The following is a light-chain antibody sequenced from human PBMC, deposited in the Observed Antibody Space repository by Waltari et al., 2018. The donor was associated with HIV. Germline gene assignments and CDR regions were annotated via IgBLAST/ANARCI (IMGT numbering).Light chain of an antibody. V-gene: IGLV1-51*01. Sequence: QAVLTQPPSVSAAPGQKVSISCSGNSFNIGSNYVSWYQQLPGRAPKLLIYNTNERPSGIPDRFSGSVSDTSATLGITGLQTGDEADYYCGTWDTSLLAGVFGGGTKLTVL. J-gene: IGLJ2*01. CDR2: NTN. CDR1: SFNIGSNY. CDR3: GTWDTSLLAGV.